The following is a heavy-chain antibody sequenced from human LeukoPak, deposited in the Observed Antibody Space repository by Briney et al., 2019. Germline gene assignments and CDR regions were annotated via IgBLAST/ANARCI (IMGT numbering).Heavy chain of an antibody. CDR3: AKDPLFRQPVPVYYFDY. Sequence: GGSLRLSCAASGFTFSSYGMHWVRQAPGKGLEWVAVISYDGSNKYYADSVKGRFTISRDNSKNTLYLQMNSLRAEDTAVYYCAKDPLFRQPVPVYYFDYWGQGTLVTVSS. CDR1: GFTFSSYG. V-gene: IGHV3-30*18. D-gene: IGHD6-6*01. CDR2: ISYDGSNK. J-gene: IGHJ4*02.